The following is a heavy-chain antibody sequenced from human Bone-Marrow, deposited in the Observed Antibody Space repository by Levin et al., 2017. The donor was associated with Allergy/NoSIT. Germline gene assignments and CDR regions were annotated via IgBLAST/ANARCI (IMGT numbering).Heavy chain of an antibody. D-gene: IGHD3-16*01. V-gene: IGHV3-48*03. CDR1: GFTFSGYE. J-gene: IGHJ5*02. CDR2: INISGSIK. Sequence: GGSLRLSCAASGFTFSGYEMNWVRQAPGKGLEWVSYINISGSIKYYADSVKGRFTISRDNAKNSLYLQMNSLRVDDTAVYYCVRVGAQYGLVSEDWFDPWGQGILVTVSS. CDR3: VRVGAQYGLVSEDWFDP.